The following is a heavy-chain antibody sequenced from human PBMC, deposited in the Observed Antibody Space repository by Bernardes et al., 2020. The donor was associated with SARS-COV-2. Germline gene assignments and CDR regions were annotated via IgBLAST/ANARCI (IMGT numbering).Heavy chain of an antibody. J-gene: IGHJ3*02. D-gene: IGHD2-15*01. CDR1: GGSVDTDGSS. Sequence: SETLSLTCTVTGGSVDTDGSSWSWLRQPPGQTLELIGYIHHGGGTYYNPSLETRLTISILKSKMQHSLKLRSVTAADTAVYFCARGAAAFDIWGHGTVVTVSS. CDR3: ARGAAAFDI. CDR2: IHHGGGT. V-gene: IGHV4-30-2*01.